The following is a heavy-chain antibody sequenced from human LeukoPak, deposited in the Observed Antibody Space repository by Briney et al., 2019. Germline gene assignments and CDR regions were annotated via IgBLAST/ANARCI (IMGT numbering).Heavy chain of an antibody. Sequence: NPSETLSLTCAVYGGSFSGYYWSWIRQPPGKGLEWIGEINHSGSTNYNPSLKSRVTIPVDTSKNQFSLKLSSVTAADTAVYYCARVRGLLLWFGELLYPNWFDPWGQGTLVTVFS. CDR3: ARVRGLLLWFGELLYPNWFDP. J-gene: IGHJ5*02. V-gene: IGHV4-34*01. D-gene: IGHD3-10*01. CDR2: INHSGST. CDR1: GGSFSGYY.